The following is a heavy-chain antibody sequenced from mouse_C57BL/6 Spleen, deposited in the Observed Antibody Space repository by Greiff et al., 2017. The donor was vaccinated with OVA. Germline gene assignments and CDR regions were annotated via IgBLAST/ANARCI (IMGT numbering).Heavy chain of an antibody. CDR2: ISAGGSYT. CDR1: GFTFSSYA. V-gene: IGHV5-4*01. Sequence: EVHLVESGGGLVKPGGSLKLSCAASGFTFSSYAMSWARQTPEKRLEWVATISAGGSYTYYPDNVKGRFTVTRDNAKNNLYLQMSNLKSEDTAIYCCARDRCDDYVDYWGQGTSVTVSS. CDR3: ARDRCDDYVDY. J-gene: IGHJ4*01. D-gene: IGHD2-4*01.